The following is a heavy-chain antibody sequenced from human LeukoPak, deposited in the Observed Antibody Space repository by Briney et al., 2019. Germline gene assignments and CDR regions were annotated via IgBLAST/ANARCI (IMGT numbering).Heavy chain of an antibody. CDR2: VYYSGST. V-gene: IGHV4-39*01. CDR1: GGSISSSSYY. J-gene: IGHJ5*02. D-gene: IGHD3-10*01. CDR3: AARGSMVRGVIA. Sequence: SETLSLTCTVSGGSISSSSYYWGWIRQPPGKGLEWIGSVYYSGSTYYNPPLKSRVTISVDTSKNQFSLKLTSVTAADTAVFYCAARGSMVRGVIAWGQGTLVTVSS.